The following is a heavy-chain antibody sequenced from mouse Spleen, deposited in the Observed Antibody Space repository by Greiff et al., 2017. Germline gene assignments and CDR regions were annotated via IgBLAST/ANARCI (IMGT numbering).Heavy chain of an antibody. CDR2: ISNGGGST. V-gene: IGHV5-12*02. CDR1: GFTFSDYY. CDR3: ARLGGNYRGGAMDY. D-gene: IGHD2-1*01. Sequence: EVKLVESGGGLVQPGGSLKLSCATSGFTFSDYYMYWVRQTPEKRLEWVAYISNGGGSTYYPDTVKGRFTISRDNAKNTLYLQMSRLKSEDTAMYYCARLGGNYRGGAMDYWGQGTSVTVSS. J-gene: IGHJ4*01.